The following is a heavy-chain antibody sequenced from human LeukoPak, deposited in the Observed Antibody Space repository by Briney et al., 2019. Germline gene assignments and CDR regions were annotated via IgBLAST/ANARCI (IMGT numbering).Heavy chain of an antibody. D-gene: IGHD2-21*01. CDR3: AREVRGGFDY. J-gene: IGHJ4*02. V-gene: IGHV3-11*05. Sequence: KPGGSLRLSCAASGFTFSDYYMSWIRQAPGKGLEWVSHIRSSSTYTNYADSVKGRFTISRDNAKNSLYLQMNSLRAEDTAVYYCAREVRGGFDYWGQGTLVTVSS. CDR2: IRSSSTYT. CDR1: GFTFSDYY.